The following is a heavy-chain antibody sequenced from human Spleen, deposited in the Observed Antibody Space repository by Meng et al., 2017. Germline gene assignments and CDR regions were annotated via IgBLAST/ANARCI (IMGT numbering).Heavy chain of an antibody. V-gene: IGHV1-2*06. J-gene: IGHJ4*02. CDR2: INPNNGDT. D-gene: IGHD6-25*01. CDR3: VRDDGAAAGPK. CDR1: GYIFTGYY. Sequence: VQLVQSGAEVKKPGASLKVSCTASGYIFTGYYLQWVRQAPGQGLEWMGRINPNNGDTNYAQNFQGRVTMTRDRSITTVYMELSGLRSDDTAVYFCVRDDGAAAGPKWGQGTLVTVSS.